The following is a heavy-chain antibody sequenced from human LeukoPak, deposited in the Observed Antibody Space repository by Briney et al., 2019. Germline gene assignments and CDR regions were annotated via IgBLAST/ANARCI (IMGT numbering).Heavy chain of an antibody. Sequence: GGSLRLSCAASGFAFSNYEMNWVRQAPGKGLECLSYISPSGGTITYADSVKGRFTISRDNAKNSLYLQMNSLGAEDTAVYYCVRVRYCSSTNCHGGWFDPWGQGTLVTVSS. CDR3: VRVRYCSSTNCHGGWFDP. J-gene: IGHJ5*02. CDR2: ISPSGGTI. D-gene: IGHD2-2*01. CDR1: GFAFSNYE. V-gene: IGHV3-48*03.